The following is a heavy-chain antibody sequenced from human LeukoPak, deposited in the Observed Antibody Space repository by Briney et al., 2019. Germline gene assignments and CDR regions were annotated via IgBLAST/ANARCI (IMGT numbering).Heavy chain of an antibody. Sequence: GGSLRLSCTASAFTYIDYWIYWIRQARGEGLERVATIKQDGGEKYYGDSVKGRFTISRDNAKNSLYLPMNSLRAEDTAMYYCVKDSGRYRFEYWGQGILVTVSS. J-gene: IGHJ4*02. D-gene: IGHD6-25*01. CDR2: IKQDGGEK. CDR1: AFTYIDYW. V-gene: IGHV3-7*03. CDR3: VKDSGRYRFEY.